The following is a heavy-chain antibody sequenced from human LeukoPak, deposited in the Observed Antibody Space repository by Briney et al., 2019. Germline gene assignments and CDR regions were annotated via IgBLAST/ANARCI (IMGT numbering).Heavy chain of an antibody. D-gene: IGHD3-22*01. Sequence: ASVKVSCKASVYTFTNFGVSWVRHAPGQGLEWMGWISPYNGNTYSAQKFQGRVTMTTDTPTNTAYMDLRSLRSDDTAMYYCARDAILSYYSDGSAYHGFDFWGQGTLVTVSS. V-gene: IGHV1-18*01. CDR2: ISPYNGNT. CDR3: ARDAILSYYSDGSAYHGFDF. J-gene: IGHJ4*02. CDR1: VYTFTNFG.